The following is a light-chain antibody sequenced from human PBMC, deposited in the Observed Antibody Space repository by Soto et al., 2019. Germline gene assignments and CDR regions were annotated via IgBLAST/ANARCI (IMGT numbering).Light chain of an antibody. CDR1: SSDVGFYNL. V-gene: IGLV2-23*01. Sequence: QSALTQPASVSGSPGQSITISCTGTSSDVGFYNLVSWYHQYPGKAPKLILYAGTKRPSGLSTRFSGSMSGSTASLTISGLQAEDEGNYYCCSYATSDTLLFGGGTNLTVL. J-gene: IGLJ2*01. CDR2: AGT. CDR3: CSYATSDTLL.